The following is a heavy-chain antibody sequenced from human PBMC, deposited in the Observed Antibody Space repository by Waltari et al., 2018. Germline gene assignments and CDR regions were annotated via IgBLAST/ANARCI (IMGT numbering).Heavy chain of an antibody. CDR3: ARDLSYGSAAD. Sequence: QVQLVESGGDVVQPGRSLRLSCAASGFTFSSHGMHWVRQAPGKGLEGVAVIWFDGSKQYDGDSVRGRFTISRDDSKSTLYLQMNSLKAEDTAVYYCARDLSYGSAADWGQGTLVTVSS. V-gene: IGHV3-33*01. J-gene: IGHJ4*02. CDR1: GFTFSSHG. D-gene: IGHD3-10*01. CDR2: IWFDGSKQ.